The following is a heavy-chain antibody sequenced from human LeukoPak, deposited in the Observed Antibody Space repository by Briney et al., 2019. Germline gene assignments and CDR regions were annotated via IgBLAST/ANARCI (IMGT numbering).Heavy chain of an antibody. V-gene: IGHV3-7*01. CDR1: GFTFSSYW. D-gene: IGHD6-13*01. J-gene: IGHJ4*02. CDR2: IKQDGSEK. Sequence: GGSLRLSCAASGFTFSSYWMSWVRQAPGKGLEWVANIKQDGSEKYCVDSVKGRFTISRDNAKNSLYLQMNSLRAEDTAVYYCARVHSSSWGDYFDYWGQGTLVTVSS. CDR3: ARVHSSSWGDYFDY.